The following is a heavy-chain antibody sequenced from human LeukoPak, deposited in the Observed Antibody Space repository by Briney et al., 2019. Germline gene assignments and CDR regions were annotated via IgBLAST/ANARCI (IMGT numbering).Heavy chain of an antibody. Sequence: SETLSLTCTVSGGSISSSSYYWGWIRQPPGKGLEWIGSIYYSGSTYYNPSLKSRVTISVDTSKNQFSLKLSSVTAADTAVYYCARVVATAFDIWGQGTMVTVSS. J-gene: IGHJ3*02. D-gene: IGHD2-15*01. V-gene: IGHV4-39*07. CDR1: GGSISSSSYY. CDR2: IYYSGST. CDR3: ARVVATAFDI.